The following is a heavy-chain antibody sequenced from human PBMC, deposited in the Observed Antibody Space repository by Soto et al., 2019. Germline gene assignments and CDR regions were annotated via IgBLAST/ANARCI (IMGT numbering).Heavy chain of an antibody. CDR3: ARVYGSGSLTNWFDP. D-gene: IGHD3-10*01. CDR2: IYYSGTT. Sequence: QVQLQESGPGLVKPSETLSLTCTVSGGSITNYLWSWIRRSPGKGLEWIGYIYYSGTTNYNPSLMSRVTISVDTSKNHFSLKLTSVTAADTAVYYCARVYGSGSLTNWFDPWGRGTLVTVSS. V-gene: IGHV4-59*01. CDR1: GGSITNYL. J-gene: IGHJ5*02.